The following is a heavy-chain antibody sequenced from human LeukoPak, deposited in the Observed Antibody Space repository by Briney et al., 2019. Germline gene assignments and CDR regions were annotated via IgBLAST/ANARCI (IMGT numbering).Heavy chain of an antibody. V-gene: IGHV3-74*03. D-gene: IGHD4-23*01. CDR3: ARDLDYGGKSNFDY. CDR1: GFTFSSYW. CDR2: IKSAGSSI. Sequence: GGSLRLPCAASGFTFSSYWMHWVRQAPGKGLVWVSRIKSAGSSIMYADSVKGRFTISRDNAKNTVYLQMNSLRAEDTAVYYCARDLDYGGKSNFDYWGQGTLVTVSS. J-gene: IGHJ4*02.